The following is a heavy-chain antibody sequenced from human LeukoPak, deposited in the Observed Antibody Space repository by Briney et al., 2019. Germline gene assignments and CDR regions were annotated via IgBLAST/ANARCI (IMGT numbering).Heavy chain of an antibody. CDR2: IIPIFGTA. J-gene: IGHJ6*02. Sequence: GASVTVSCTASGGTFSSYAISWVRQAPGQGLEWMGGIIPIFGTANYAQKFQGRVTITADESTSTAYMELSSLRSEDTAVYYCARAFESWGSYGMDVWGQGTTVTVSS. V-gene: IGHV1-69*13. D-gene: IGHD7-27*01. CDR1: GGTFSSYA. CDR3: ARAFESWGSYGMDV.